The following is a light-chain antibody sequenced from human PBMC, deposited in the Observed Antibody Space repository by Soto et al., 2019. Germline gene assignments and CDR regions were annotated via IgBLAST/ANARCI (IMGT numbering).Light chain of an antibody. CDR1: QSVSSY. CDR3: QQRKNWPIT. Sequence: EIVLTQSPATLSLSPGERATLSCRASQSVSSYLAWYQQKPGQAPRLLIYDASNRATGIPARFSGSGSGTDFTLTISSLEPEDFAVYYCQQRKNWPITFGQGTRLET. CDR2: DAS. V-gene: IGKV3-11*01. J-gene: IGKJ5*01.